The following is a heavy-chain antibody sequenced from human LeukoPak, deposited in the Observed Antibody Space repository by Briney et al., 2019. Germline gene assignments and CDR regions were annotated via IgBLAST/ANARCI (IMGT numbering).Heavy chain of an antibody. CDR2: IYHSGST. J-gene: IGHJ4*02. V-gene: IGHV4-59*08. D-gene: IGHD3-22*01. Sequence: SETLSLTCTVSGVSITSYYWSWIRQPPGKGLEWIGSIYHSGSTNDNPSLKSRVTTSVDTSKNQFSLKLSSVTAADTAVYYCARRGYYYDSSHYYYFDYWGQGTLVTVFS. CDR1: GVSITSYY. CDR3: ARRGYYYDSSHYYYFDY.